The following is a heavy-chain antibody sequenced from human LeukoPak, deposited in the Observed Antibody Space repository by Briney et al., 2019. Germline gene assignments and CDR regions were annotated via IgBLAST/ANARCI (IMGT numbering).Heavy chain of an antibody. Sequence: SETLSLTCTVSGYSISSGYYWGWIRQPPGKGLEWIGSIYHSGSTYYNPSLKSRVTISVDTSKNQFSLKLSSVTAADTAVYYCARRSLNHYYGSGSYYTIRRADAFDIWGQGTMVTVSS. CDR2: IYHSGST. CDR1: GYSISSGYY. D-gene: IGHD3-10*01. J-gene: IGHJ3*02. V-gene: IGHV4-38-2*02. CDR3: ARRSLNHYYGSGSYYTIRRADAFDI.